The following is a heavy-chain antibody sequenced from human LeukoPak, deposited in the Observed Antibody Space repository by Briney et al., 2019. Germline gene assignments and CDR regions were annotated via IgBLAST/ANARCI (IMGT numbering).Heavy chain of an antibody. CDR3: AKLADGYNKVHDY. Sequence: NPGGSLRLSCAASGFTFSSYGMNWVRQAPGKGLEWVSSISSSSSYIYYADSVKGRFTISRDNSKNTLYLQMNSLRAEDTAVYYCAKLADGYNKVHDYWGQGTLVTVSS. CDR2: ISSSSSYI. V-gene: IGHV3-21*04. D-gene: IGHD5-24*01. CDR1: GFTFSSYG. J-gene: IGHJ4*02.